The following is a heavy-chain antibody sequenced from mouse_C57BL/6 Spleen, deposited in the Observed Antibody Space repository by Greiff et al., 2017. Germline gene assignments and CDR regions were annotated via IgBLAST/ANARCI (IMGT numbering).Heavy chain of an antibody. D-gene: IGHD1-1*01. J-gene: IGHJ2*01. Sequence: VQLQQPGAELVKPGASVKMSCKASGYTFTSYWITWVKQRPGQGLEWIGDIYPGSGSTNYNEKFKSKATLTVDTSSSTAYMQLSSLTSEDSAVYYCARSKEDYYGSSYAGDYWGQGTTLTVSS. V-gene: IGHV1-55*01. CDR1: GYTFTSYW. CDR3: ARSKEDYYGSSYAGDY. CDR2: IYPGSGST.